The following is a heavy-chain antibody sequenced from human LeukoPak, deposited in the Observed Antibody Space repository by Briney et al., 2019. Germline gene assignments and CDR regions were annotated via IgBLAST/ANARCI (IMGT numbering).Heavy chain of an antibody. V-gene: IGHV4-59*01. Sequence: PSETLSLTCTVSGGSISSYYWSWIRQPPGKGLEWIGYVYYSGSTNYNPSLKSRVTISVDTSKNQFPLKLSSVTAADTAVYYCARVQESQIDYYFDYWGQGTLVTVSS. J-gene: IGHJ4*02. D-gene: IGHD3-9*01. CDR3: ARVQESQIDYYFDY. CDR2: VYYSGST. CDR1: GGSISSYY.